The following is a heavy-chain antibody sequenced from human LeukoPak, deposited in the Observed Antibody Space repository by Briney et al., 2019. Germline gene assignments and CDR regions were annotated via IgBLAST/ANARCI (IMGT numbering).Heavy chain of an antibody. CDR1: GFTFDDYA. D-gene: IGHD3-10*01. V-gene: IGHV3-9*01. CDR2: ISWNSGSI. CDR3: AKGDSGSGSPGDY. J-gene: IGHJ4*02. Sequence: PGGSLRLSCAASGFTFDDYAMHWVRQAPGKGLEWVSGISWNSGSIGYADSVKGRFTISRDNAKNSLYLQMNSLRAEDTALYYCAKGDSGSGSPGDYWGQGTLVTVSS.